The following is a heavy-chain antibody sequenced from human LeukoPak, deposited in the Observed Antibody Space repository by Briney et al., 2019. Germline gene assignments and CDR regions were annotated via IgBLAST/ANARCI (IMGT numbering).Heavy chain of an antibody. CDR3: ARENTGSYREFDY. Sequence: SETMSLTCAVYGGSFSGYYWSWIRQPPGKGLEWIGEINHSGSTNYNPSLKSRVTISVDSSNNQFSLKLGSVTAADTAVFYCARENTGSYREFDYWGQGTLVTVSS. D-gene: IGHD1-26*01. J-gene: IGHJ4*02. CDR2: INHSGST. V-gene: IGHV4-34*01. CDR1: GGSFSGYY.